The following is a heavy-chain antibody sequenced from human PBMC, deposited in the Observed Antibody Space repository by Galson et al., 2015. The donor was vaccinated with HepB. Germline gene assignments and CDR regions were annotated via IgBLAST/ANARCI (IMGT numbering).Heavy chain of an antibody. CDR1: GYNFSRYW. D-gene: IGHD2-15*01. CDR3: ARHFSSRGGYETRDASDI. J-gene: IGHJ3*02. V-gene: IGHV5-51*01. Sequence: QSGAEVKKPGESLKISCKGSGYNFSRYWIGWVRQMPGKGLEWMGIIFPDDSDTRYSPSFQGQVSISVDKSITSAYLQWSSLKASDTAMYYCARHFSSRGGYETRDASDIWGQGTMVTVSS. CDR2: IFPDDSDT.